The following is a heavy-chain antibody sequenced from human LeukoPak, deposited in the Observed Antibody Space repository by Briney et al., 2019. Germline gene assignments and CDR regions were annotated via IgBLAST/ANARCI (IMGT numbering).Heavy chain of an antibody. D-gene: IGHD1-26*01. Sequence: GRSLRLSCAACGFTFSSYGMHWVRQAPGKGREWVAVISYDGSNKYYADSVKGRFTISRDNSKNTLYLQMNSLRAEDTAVYYCAKVRELLVGYVDYWGQGNLVTVSS. J-gene: IGHJ4*02. CDR3: AKVRELLVGYVDY. CDR2: ISYDGSNK. CDR1: GFTFSSYG. V-gene: IGHV3-30*18.